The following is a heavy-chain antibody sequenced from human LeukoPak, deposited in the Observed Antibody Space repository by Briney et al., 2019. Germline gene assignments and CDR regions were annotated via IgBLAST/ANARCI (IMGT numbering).Heavy chain of an antibody. CDR1: GFTFCGSA. Sequence: GGSLRLSGAASGFTFCGSAMHWVRQASGKGLEWVGRVRSKPYNYATAYAASVKGRFTISRDDSENTAYLQMNSLKTEDTAVYYCSRSGFDYWGQGTLVTVSS. CDR3: SRSGFDY. CDR2: VRSKPYNYAT. J-gene: IGHJ4*02. V-gene: IGHV3-73*01. D-gene: IGHD5-12*01.